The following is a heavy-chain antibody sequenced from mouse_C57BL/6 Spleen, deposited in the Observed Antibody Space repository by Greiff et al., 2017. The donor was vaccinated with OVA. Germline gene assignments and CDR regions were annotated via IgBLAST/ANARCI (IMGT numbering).Heavy chain of an antibody. Sequence: VQLQQSGPELVKPGASVKISCKASGYAFSSSWMNWVKQRPGKGLEWIGRIYPGDGDTNYNGKFKGKATLTADKSSSTAYLQLSSLTSEDTAVYFCARSGISGSPYYWGQGTTLTVSS. CDR3: ARSGISGSPYY. D-gene: IGHD3-2*02. J-gene: IGHJ2*01. CDR2: IYPGDGDT. V-gene: IGHV1-82*01. CDR1: GYAFSSSW.